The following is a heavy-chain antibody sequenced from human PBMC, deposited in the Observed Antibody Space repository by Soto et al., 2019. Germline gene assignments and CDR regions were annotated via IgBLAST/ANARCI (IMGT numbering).Heavy chain of an antibody. J-gene: IGHJ1*01. CDR1: GFIFSSYA. CDR2: ISGSGGST. CDR3: AKDSPPVNYYDSSGYSRPAEYFQH. D-gene: IGHD3-22*01. Sequence: GGSLRLSCAASGFIFSSYAMSWVRQAPGKGLEWVSAISGSGGSTYYADSVKGRFTISRDNSKNTLYLQMNSLRAEDTAVYYCAKDSPPVNYYDSSGYSRPAEYFQHWGQGTLVTVSS. V-gene: IGHV3-23*01.